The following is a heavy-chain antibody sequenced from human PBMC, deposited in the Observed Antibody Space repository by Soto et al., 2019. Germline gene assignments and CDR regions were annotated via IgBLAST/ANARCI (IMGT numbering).Heavy chain of an antibody. CDR1: GGSISSYY. J-gene: IGHJ5*02. CDR3: ARGSLISQQLNWFDP. CDR2: IYYSGST. D-gene: IGHD6-13*01. V-gene: IGHV4-59*01. Sequence: PXATLSLTCTVSGGSISSYYWSWIRQPPGKGLEWIGYIYYSGSTNYNPSLKSRVTISVDTSKNQFSLKLSSVTAADTAVYYCARGSLISQQLNWFDPWGQGTLVTVSS.